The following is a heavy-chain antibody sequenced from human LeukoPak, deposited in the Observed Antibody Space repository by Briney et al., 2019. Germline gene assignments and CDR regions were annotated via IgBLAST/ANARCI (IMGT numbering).Heavy chain of an antibody. CDR2: ISDYNGDT. V-gene: IGHV1-18*04. Sequence: GGLVKLSCKGSGYTFTSYGISWLRQSPAQALEWIACISDYNGDTKYAHNFQSRVTMTIDTSTSTAYMELRSLRSDDTAVYYCGVSGYDSLLTYWGQGTLVTVSS. CDR1: GYTFTSYG. D-gene: IGHD5-12*01. J-gene: IGHJ4*02. CDR3: GVSGYDSLLTY.